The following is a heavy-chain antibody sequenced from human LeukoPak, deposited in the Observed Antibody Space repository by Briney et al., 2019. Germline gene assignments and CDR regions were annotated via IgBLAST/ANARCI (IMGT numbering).Heavy chain of an antibody. CDR2: IKSKTDGGTT. V-gene: IGHV3-15*01. Sequence: GGSLRLSCAASGLTLSDAWMSWVRQAPGKGLEWVGRIKSKTDGGTTDYAAPVKGRFTMSRDDSKNTLYLEMNSLKTEDTAVYYCTTYVCSGGSCYYFDNRGQGTLVTVSS. CDR3: TTYVCSGGSCYYFDN. D-gene: IGHD2-15*01. J-gene: IGHJ4*02. CDR1: GLTLSDAW.